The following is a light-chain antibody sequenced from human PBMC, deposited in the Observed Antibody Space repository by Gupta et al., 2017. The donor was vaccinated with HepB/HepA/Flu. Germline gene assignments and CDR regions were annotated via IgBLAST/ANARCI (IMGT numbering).Light chain of an antibody. J-gene: IGKJ5*01. CDR3: QKYNRAPYT. Sequence: DIQMAQSPSSLSASVGDRVTITCRASQGISNYLAWYQQKPGKVPKLLIYAASTLQSGVPSRFSGSGFGTDFTLTISSLQPEDVATYYCQKYNRAPYTFGQGTRLEIK. V-gene: IGKV1-27*01. CDR1: QGISNY. CDR2: AAS.